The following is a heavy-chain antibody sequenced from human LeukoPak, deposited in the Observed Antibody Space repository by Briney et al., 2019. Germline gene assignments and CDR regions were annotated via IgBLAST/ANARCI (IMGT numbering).Heavy chain of an antibody. CDR1: GGSISSGGYY. CDR2: IYYSGST. CDR3: ARTYGSGSYSSAFDI. Sequence: SQTLSLTCTVSGGSISSGGYYWSWIRQHPGKGLEWIGYIYYSGSTYYNPSLRSRVTISVDTSKNQFSLKLSSVTAADTAVYYCARTYGSGSYSSAFDIWGQGTMVTVSS. V-gene: IGHV4-31*03. D-gene: IGHD3-10*01. J-gene: IGHJ3*02.